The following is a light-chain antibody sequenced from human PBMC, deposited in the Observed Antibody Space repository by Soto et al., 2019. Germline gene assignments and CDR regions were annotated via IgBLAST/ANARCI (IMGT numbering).Light chain of an antibody. CDR2: EVS. CDR3: SSYLGRLHV. CDR1: SSDVGGYNY. Sequence: QSALTQPPSASGSPGQSVTISCTGTSSDVGGYNYVSWYQQHPGKAPKLMIYEVSKRPSGVPDRFSGAKSGNTASLTVSGLNAEDEADYYCSSYLGRLHVFGTGTQLTVL. V-gene: IGLV2-8*01. J-gene: IGLJ1*01.